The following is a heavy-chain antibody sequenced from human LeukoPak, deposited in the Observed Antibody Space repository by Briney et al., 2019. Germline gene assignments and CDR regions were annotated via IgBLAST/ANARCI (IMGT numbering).Heavy chain of an antibody. J-gene: IGHJ4*02. CDR1: GFTFSSYS. CDR3: AREIAARLFRHPYYFDY. CDR2: ISSSSSYI. Sequence: GGSLRLSCAASGFTFSSYSMNWVRQAPGKGLEWVSSISSSSSYIYYADSVKGRFTISRDNAKNSLYLQMNSLRAEDTAVYYCAREIAARLFRHPYYFDYWGQGTLVTVSS. D-gene: IGHD6-6*01. V-gene: IGHV3-21*01.